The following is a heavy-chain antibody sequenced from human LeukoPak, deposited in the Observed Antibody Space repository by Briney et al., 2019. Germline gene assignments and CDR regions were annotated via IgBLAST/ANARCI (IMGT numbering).Heavy chain of an antibody. J-gene: IGHJ6*03. V-gene: IGHV4-34*01. Sequence: SETLSLTCTVSGGSISSYYWSWIRQPPGKGLEWIGEINHSGSTNYNPSLKSRVTISVDTSKNQFSLKLSSVTAADTAVYYCARQGVLRYFDWLKGGDYYYMDVWGKGTTVTISS. CDR1: GGSISSYY. CDR3: ARQGVLRYFDWLKGGDYYYMDV. D-gene: IGHD3-9*01. CDR2: INHSGST.